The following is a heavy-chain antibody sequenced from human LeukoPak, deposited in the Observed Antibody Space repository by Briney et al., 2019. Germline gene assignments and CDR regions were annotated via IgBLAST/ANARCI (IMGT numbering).Heavy chain of an antibody. CDR1: VYSISSDY. Sequence: ETLSLTCAVSVYSISSDYYWGWIRQSPGEGLEWIGRIKSKTDGGTTDFAAPVKGRFTISRDDSKNTLYLQMNSLKTEDTAVYYCTTDKVPAEYFQHWGQGTLVTVSS. V-gene: IGHV3-15*01. CDR3: TTDKVPAEYFQH. D-gene: IGHD4/OR15-4a*01. J-gene: IGHJ1*01. CDR2: IKSKTDGGTT.